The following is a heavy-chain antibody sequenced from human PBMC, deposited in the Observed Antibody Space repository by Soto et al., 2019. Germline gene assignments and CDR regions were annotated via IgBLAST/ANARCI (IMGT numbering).Heavy chain of an antibody. J-gene: IGHJ2*01. Sequence: QDQLVQSGAEVKKPGSSVKVSCKAFGGPFSSHTFSWVRQAPGQGLEWMGRIIPALGITTYAQKFQGRVTITADESVTTVYMALNSLRTEDTAVYYCARPDFGDYWYFDLWGRGTLVTVSS. CDR1: GGPFSSHT. CDR3: ARPDFGDYWYFDL. V-gene: IGHV1-69*02. D-gene: IGHD4-17*01. CDR2: IIPALGIT.